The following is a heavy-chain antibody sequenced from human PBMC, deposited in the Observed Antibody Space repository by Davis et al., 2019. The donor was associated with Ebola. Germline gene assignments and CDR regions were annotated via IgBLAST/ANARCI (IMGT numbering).Heavy chain of an antibody. CDR1: GYSFTNYW. J-gene: IGHJ6*02. Sequence: GESLKISCKGSGYSFTNYWISWVRQMPGKGLEWMGIIYPGDSDTRYSPSFQGQVTISADKSISTAYLQWSSLKASDTAMYYCARSDYRNYYYYYGMDVWGQGTTVTVSS. CDR2: IYPGDSDT. D-gene: IGHD4-11*01. V-gene: IGHV5-51*01. CDR3: ARSDYRNYYYYYGMDV.